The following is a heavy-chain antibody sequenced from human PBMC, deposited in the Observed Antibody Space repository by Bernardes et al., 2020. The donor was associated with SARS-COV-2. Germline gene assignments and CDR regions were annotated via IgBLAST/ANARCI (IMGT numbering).Heavy chain of an antibody. CDR1: GGTFSSYT. D-gene: IGHD2-2*01. CDR3: AREGGYCSSTSCWYYYYYMDV. Sequence: SVKVSCKASGGTFSSYTISWVRQAPGQGLEWMGRIIPILGIANYAQKFQGRVTITADKSTSTAYMELSSLRSEDTAVYYCAREGGYCSSTSCWYYYYYMDVWGKGTTVTVSS. J-gene: IGHJ6*03. CDR2: IIPILGIA. V-gene: IGHV1-69*04.